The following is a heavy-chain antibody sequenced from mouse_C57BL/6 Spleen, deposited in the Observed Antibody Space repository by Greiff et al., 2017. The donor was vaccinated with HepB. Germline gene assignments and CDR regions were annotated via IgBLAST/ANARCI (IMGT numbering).Heavy chain of an antibody. CDR3: AKGAYYSNPYAMDY. Sequence: QVQLQQSGPGLVQPSQSLSITCTVSGFSLTSYGVHWVRQSPGKGLEWLGVIWRGGSTDYNAAFMSRLSITKDNSKSQVFFKMNSLQADDTAIYYWAKGAYYSNPYAMDYWGQGTSVTVSS. CDR1: GFSLTSYG. D-gene: IGHD2-5*01. J-gene: IGHJ4*01. CDR2: IWRGGST. V-gene: IGHV2-5*01.